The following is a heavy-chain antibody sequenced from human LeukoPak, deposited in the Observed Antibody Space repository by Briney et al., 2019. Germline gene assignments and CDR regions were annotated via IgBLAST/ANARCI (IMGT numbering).Heavy chain of an antibody. CDR1: GFTFSSYE. CDR2: ISSSGSTI. Sequence: PGGSLRLSCAASGFTFSSYEMNWVRQAPGKGLEWVSYISSSGSTIYYADSVKGRFTISRDNAKNSLYLQMNSLRAEDTAVYYCAREEQQLAVYWGQGTLVTVSS. D-gene: IGHD6-13*01. J-gene: IGHJ4*02. V-gene: IGHV3-48*03. CDR3: AREEQQLAVY.